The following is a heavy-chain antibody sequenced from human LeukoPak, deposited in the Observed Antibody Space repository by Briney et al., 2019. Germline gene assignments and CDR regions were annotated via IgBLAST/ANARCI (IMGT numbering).Heavy chain of an antibody. CDR3: ARVSEGYSSSWYDDDAFDI. V-gene: IGHV3-23*01. CDR1: GFTFSSYA. CDR2: INNSGAGT. D-gene: IGHD6-13*01. J-gene: IGHJ3*02. Sequence: PGGSLRLSCAASGFTFSSYAMSWVRQAPGKGLEWVSTINNSGAGTYYADSVKGRFTISRDNAKNSLYLQMNSLRAEDTAVYYCARVSEGYSSSWYDDDAFDIWGQGTMVTVSS.